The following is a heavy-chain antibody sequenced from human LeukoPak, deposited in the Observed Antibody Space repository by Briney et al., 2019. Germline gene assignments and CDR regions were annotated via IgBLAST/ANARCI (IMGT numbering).Heavy chain of an antibody. V-gene: IGHV3-7*01. J-gene: IGHJ4*02. CDR1: GFTFSRYW. D-gene: IGHD3-22*01. CDR3: ATSYDSSGCE. Sequence: GGSLRLSCAASGFTFSRYWMSWVRQAPGKGLEWVANIKEDGSAKFYVDSVKGRFTISRDNAKNSVYLQMNSLRVEGTAVYYCATSYDSSGCEWGQGTLVTVSS. CDR2: IKEDGSAK.